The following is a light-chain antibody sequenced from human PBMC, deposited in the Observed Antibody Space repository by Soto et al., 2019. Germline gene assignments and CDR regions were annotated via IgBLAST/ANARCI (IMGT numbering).Light chain of an antibody. CDR3: SSYTSSSTLLV. V-gene: IGLV2-14*01. Sequence: QSVLTQPASVSGSPGQSITISCTGTSSDVGGFTYVSWYQQYPGKAPKLMIYEVSNRPSGVSNRFSGSKSGNTASLTISGLQAEDEADYYCSSYTSSSTLLVFGGGTKLTVL. J-gene: IGLJ2*01. CDR1: SSDVGGFTY. CDR2: EVS.